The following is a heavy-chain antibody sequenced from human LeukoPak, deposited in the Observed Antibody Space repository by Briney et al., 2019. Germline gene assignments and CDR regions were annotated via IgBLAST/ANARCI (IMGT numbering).Heavy chain of an antibody. V-gene: IGHV1-2*02. CDR3: ATYPYIVVVPAAKGDVFDI. CDR2: INPNSGGT. D-gene: IGHD2-2*01. J-gene: IGHJ3*02. Sequence: ASVKVSCKASGYTFTGYYMHWVRQAPGQGLEWMGWINPNSGGTNYAQKFQGRVTMTTDTSTSTAYMELRSLTSDDAAVYYCATYPYIVVVPAAKGDVFDIWGQGTMVTVSS. CDR1: GYTFTGYY.